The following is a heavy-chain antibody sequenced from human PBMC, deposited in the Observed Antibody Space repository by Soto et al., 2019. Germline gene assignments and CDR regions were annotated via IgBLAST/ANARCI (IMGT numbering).Heavy chain of an antibody. Sequence: QVQLQESGPGLVKPSQTLSLTCTVSGGSISSGDYYWSWIRQPPGKGLEWIGYIYYSGSTYYNPSLQSRVTLSVDTSKNQFSLKLSSVTAADTAVYYCARNGGYSYGYAWYRAFDIWGQGTMVTVSS. V-gene: IGHV4-30-4*01. CDR3: ARNGGYSYGYAWYRAFDI. CDR1: GGSISSGDYY. J-gene: IGHJ3*02. CDR2: IYYSGST. D-gene: IGHD5-18*01.